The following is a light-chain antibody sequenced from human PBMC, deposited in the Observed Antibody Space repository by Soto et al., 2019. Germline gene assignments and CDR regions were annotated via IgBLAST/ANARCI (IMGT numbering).Light chain of an antibody. CDR3: QQRSNWPT. CDR2: DAS. J-gene: IGKJ5*01. Sequence: IVLTQSPGTLSLSPWERATLSCRASQSVSSSYLAWYQQKPGQAPRLLIYDASKRATGIPARFSGSGSGTDFTLTISSLEPEDFAVYYCQQRSNWPTFGQGTRLEIK. V-gene: IGKV3D-20*02. CDR1: QSVSSSY.